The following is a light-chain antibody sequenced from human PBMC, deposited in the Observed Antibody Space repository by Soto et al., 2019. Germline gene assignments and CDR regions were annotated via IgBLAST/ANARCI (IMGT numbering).Light chain of an antibody. CDR1: SSDVGGYNY. CDR2: EVS. Sequence: QSALTQPPSASGSPGQSVTISCTGTSSDVGGYNYVSWYQQHPGKAPKLMIYEVSKRPSGVSDRFSASQSGNTASLRISGLQAEDEGEYYCASYTRSSTLVFGSGTKVTVL. J-gene: IGLJ1*01. CDR3: ASYTRSSTLV. V-gene: IGLV2-8*01.